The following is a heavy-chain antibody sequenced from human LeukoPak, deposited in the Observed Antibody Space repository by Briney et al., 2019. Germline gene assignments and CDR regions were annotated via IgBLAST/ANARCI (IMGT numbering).Heavy chain of an antibody. CDR1: GFTFSSYW. CDR2: INSEGSST. J-gene: IGHJ4*02. CDR3: ASGRDSSGWYLIDY. Sequence: GGSLRLSCAASGFTFSSYWMHWFRQAPGKGLVWVSRINSEGSSTTYADSVKGRFTISRDNAKSTLYLQMNSLRAEDTAVYYCASGRDSSGWYLIDYWGQGTLVTVSS. D-gene: IGHD6-19*01. V-gene: IGHV3-74*01.